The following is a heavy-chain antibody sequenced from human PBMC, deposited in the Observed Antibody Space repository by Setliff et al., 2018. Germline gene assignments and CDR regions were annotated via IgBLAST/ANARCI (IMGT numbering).Heavy chain of an antibody. CDR2: SNPNNGGT. V-gene: IGHV1-2*02. CDR3: ARSPTRTTGSHYLGYYYYYMDF. J-gene: IGHJ6*03. D-gene: IGHD1-1*01. Sequence: ASVKVSCKASQYTFTAYYLHWVRQAPGQGLEWMGWSNPNNGGTKYAQKFQGRVTMTRDTSISTGYMELSRLRYDDTAVYYCARSPTRTTGSHYLGYYYYYMDFWGKGTTVTVSS. CDR1: QYTFTAYY.